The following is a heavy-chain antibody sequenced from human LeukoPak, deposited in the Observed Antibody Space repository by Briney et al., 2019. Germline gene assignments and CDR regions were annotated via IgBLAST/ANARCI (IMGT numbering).Heavy chain of an antibody. V-gene: IGHV4-59*06. CDR3: ASGSDGYCSSTSCYALDY. J-gene: IGHJ4*02. D-gene: IGHD2-2*03. CDR1: GGSISSYY. CDR2: FYYSGST. Sequence: SETLSLTCTVSGGSISSYYWSWFRKPPGKGLEWLGYFYYSGSTYYNPSLKSRVTISVDTSKNQFSLKLSSVTAADTAVYYCASGSDGYCSSTSCYALDYWGQGTLVTVSS.